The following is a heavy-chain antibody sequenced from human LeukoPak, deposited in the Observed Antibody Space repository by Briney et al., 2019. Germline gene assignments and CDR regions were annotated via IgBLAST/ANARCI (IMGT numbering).Heavy chain of an antibody. CDR3: ATQKDPDFDGSTAPTTFDI. CDR2: IYTSGST. Sequence: SETLSLTCSVSGGSISSYYWSWIRQPAGKGLEWIGRIYTSGSTNYNPSLKRRVTMSVDTSKNLFSLKLSSVTAADTAVYYCATQKDPDFDGSTAPTTFDIWGQGTLVTISS. CDR1: GGSISSYY. J-gene: IGHJ3*02. D-gene: IGHD4-23*01. V-gene: IGHV4-4*07.